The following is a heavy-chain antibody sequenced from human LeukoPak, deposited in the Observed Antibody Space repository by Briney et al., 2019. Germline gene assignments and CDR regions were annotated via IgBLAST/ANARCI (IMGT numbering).Heavy chain of an antibody. CDR1: GFAFSSFA. CDR3: LGYCSGGNCYSGGY. Sequence: VWSLSLSCAASGFAFSSFAMGWARHAPGKGLECASTIRSSGGSTYYADSVKGQFTISRDNSKNTRSLQMNSLRAEDTVVYYCLGYCSGGNCYSGGYWGQGTLVTVSS. D-gene: IGHD2-15*01. CDR2: IRSSGGST. J-gene: IGHJ4*02. V-gene: IGHV3-23*01.